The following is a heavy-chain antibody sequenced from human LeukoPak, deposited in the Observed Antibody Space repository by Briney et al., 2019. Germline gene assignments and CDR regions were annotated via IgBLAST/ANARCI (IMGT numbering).Heavy chain of an antibody. V-gene: IGHV3-23*01. Sequence: GGSLRLSCAASGFTFSTYAMSWVRQAPGKGLEWVSAISGSGGSTYYADSVKGRFTISRDNSKNTLYLQMNSLRAEDTAVYYCAKDRCGSTSCFDYWGQGTLVTVSS. D-gene: IGHD2-2*01. CDR3: AKDRCGSTSCFDY. CDR1: GFTFSTYA. CDR2: ISGSGGST. J-gene: IGHJ4*02.